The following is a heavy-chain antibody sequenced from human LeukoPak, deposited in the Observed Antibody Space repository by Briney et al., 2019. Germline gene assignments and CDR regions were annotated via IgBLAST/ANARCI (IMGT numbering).Heavy chain of an antibody. CDR1: GFTVSSNY. V-gene: IGHV3-53*01. CDR2: IYSGGST. Sequence: HSGGSLRLSCAASGFTVSSNYMSWVRQAPGKGLEWVSFIYSGGSTYSADSVKGRFTISRDNSKNTLYLQMNSLRAEDTAVYYCARRYGSAWYDYWGQGTLLTVSP. J-gene: IGHJ4*02. D-gene: IGHD6-19*01. CDR3: ARRYGSAWYDY.